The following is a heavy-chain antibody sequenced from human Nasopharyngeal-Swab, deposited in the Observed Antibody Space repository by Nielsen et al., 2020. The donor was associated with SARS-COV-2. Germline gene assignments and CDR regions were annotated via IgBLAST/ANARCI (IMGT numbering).Heavy chain of an antibody. J-gene: IGHJ4*02. D-gene: IGHD6-6*01. CDR3: ARGPTTIAALDY. CDR2: IYHSGST. V-gene: IGHV4-38-2*02. Sequence: SETLSLTCTVSGYSISSGYYWGWIRQPPGKGLEWIGSIYHSGSTYYNPSLKSRVTISVDTSKNQFSLKLSSVTAADTAVYYCARGPTTIAALDYWGQGTLVTVSS. CDR1: GYSISSGYY.